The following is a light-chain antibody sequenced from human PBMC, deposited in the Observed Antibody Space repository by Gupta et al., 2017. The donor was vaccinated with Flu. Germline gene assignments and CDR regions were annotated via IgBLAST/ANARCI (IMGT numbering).Light chain of an antibody. Sequence: DAVMTPSTLSLPVTLGQPASISCRSSESLVYSDGDSYVSWFHQRPGQSPRRLIYKASNRDSGVPDRISGSGSGTDFTLTISRLEAEDVGVYYCMHSTRWPWTFGQGTKVEI. CDR3: MHSTRWPWT. V-gene: IGKV2-30*01. CDR2: KAS. J-gene: IGKJ1*01. CDR1: ESLVYSDGDSY.